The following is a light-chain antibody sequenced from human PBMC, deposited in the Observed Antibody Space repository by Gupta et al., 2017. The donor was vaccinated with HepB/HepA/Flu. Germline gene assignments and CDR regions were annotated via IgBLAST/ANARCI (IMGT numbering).Light chain of an antibody. J-gene: IGLJ2*01. V-gene: IGLV2-14*03. CDR1: SSDVGTYNS. CDR3: SSFTGTNTLVV. Sequence: QSALTQPASGSGSPGQSITISCTGTSSDVGTYNSVSWYQQYPGKAPKLLISDDTNRPSWLSNRFSGSKSGNTASLTISGLQAEDEAEYYCSSFTGTNTLVVFGGGTKLTVL. CDR2: DDT.